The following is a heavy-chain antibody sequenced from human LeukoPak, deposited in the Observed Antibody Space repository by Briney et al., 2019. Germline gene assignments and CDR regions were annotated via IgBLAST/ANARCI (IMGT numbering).Heavy chain of an antibody. CDR1: GINVSSNY. CDR2: IYGGDAA. D-gene: IGHD6-13*01. Sequence: GGSLRLSCAASGINVSSNYMTWIRQAPGKGLEWVSLIYGGDAAYYAESVRGRYMISRDNLKNALFLQMNSLRVEDTAVYYCVTSTGQQFIPYDYWGQGTHVTVSS. CDR3: VTSTGQQFIPYDY. J-gene: IGHJ4*02. V-gene: IGHV3-66*02.